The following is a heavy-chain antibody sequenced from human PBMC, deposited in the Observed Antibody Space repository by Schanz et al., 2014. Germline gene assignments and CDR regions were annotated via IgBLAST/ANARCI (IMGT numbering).Heavy chain of an antibody. CDR3: ARDRQQLVGRIGYYYGMDV. D-gene: IGHD6-13*01. V-gene: IGHV3-23*04. J-gene: IGHJ6*02. CDR1: GFIFSNFA. CDR2: ISGSGAGT. Sequence: EVQLVESGGGLVQPGGSLRLSCAASGFIFSNFAMEWVRQAPGKGLEWVSAISGSGAGTYYADSVKGRFTFSRDNSKNTLYLQMNSLRAEDTAVYYCARDRQQLVGRIGYYYGMDVWGQGTTVTVSS.